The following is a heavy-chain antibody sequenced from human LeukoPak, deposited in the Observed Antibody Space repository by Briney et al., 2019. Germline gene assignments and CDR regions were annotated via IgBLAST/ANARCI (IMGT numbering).Heavy chain of an antibody. V-gene: IGHV4-59*01. CDR2: IYYSGST. D-gene: IGHD3-22*01. CDR1: GGSISSYY. Sequence: SETLSLTCTVSGGSISSYYWSWIRQPPGKGLEWIGYIYYSGSTNYNPSLKSRVTIPVATPRNQFSLKLSSVTAADTAVIYGARAIYYYDSSGYFDYWGQGTLVTVSS. CDR3: ARAIYYYDSSGYFDY. J-gene: IGHJ4*02.